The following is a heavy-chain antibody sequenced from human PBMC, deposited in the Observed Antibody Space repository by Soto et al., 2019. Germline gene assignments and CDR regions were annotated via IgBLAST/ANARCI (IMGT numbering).Heavy chain of an antibody. V-gene: IGHV1-2*02. CDR2: VDPNSGDT. J-gene: IGHJ4*02. CDR1: GYSFNGYF. CDR3: ARYEYSNFDY. D-gene: IGHD5-18*01. Sequence: ASVKVSCKASGYSFNGYFTHWVRQAPGQGLEWMGWVDPNSGDTNYAQKFQGRLTMTRDTSISTAYMELSRLTSDDTAVYYCARYEYSNFDYWGQGALVTVS.